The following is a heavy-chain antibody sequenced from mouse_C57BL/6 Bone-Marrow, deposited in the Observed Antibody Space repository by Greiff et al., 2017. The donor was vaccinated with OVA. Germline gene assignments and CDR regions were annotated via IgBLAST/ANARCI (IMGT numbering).Heavy chain of an antibody. CDR1: GYTFTNYW. D-gene: IGHD1-1*01. V-gene: IGHV1-63*01. Sequence: QVQLQQSGAELVRPGTSVKMSCKASGYTFTNYWIGWAKQRPGHGLEWIGDIYPGGGYTNYNEKFKGNATLTADKSSSTAYMQFSSLTSEDSAIYYCARIYYGRGFAYWGQGTLVTVSA. CDR2: IYPGGGYT. J-gene: IGHJ3*01. CDR3: ARIYYGRGFAY.